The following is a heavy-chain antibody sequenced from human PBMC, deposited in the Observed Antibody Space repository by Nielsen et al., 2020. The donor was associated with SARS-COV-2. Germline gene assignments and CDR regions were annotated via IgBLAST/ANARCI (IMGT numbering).Heavy chain of an antibody. V-gene: IGHV1-24*01. CDR2: FDPEDGET. CDR1: GYTLTELS. CDR3: ATDSSGYPYYYYGMDV. D-gene: IGHD3-22*01. J-gene: IGHJ6*02. Sequence: ASVKVSCKVSGYTLTELSMHWVRQAPGKGLEWMGDFDPEDGETIYAQKFQGRVTMTEDTSTDTAYMELSSLRSEDTAVYYCATDSSGYPYYYYGMDVWGQGTTVTVSS.